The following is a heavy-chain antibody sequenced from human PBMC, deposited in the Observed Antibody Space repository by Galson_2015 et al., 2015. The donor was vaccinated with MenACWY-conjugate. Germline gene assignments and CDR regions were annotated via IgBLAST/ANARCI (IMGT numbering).Heavy chain of an antibody. V-gene: IGHV3-23*01. CDR1: GFSFSTYA. J-gene: IGHJ4*02. D-gene: IGHD2-15*01. Sequence: SLRLSCAASGFSFSTYAMSWVRQAPGKGLEWVSSISASGVNTYYADSVKGRFTISRDNSKNTLHLQMNSLRAEDTAIYYCAKRPGGGSAGGFDYWGQGTLVTVSS. CDR2: ISASGVNT. CDR3: AKRPGGGSAGGFDY.